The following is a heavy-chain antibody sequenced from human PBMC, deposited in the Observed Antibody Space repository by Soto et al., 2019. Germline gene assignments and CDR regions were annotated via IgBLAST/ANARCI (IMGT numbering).Heavy chain of an antibody. V-gene: IGHV3-30*18. D-gene: IGHD3-22*01. J-gene: IGHJ6*02. CDR1: GFTFSSYG. Sequence: GGSLRLSCAASGFTFSSYGMHWVRQAPGKGLEWVAVISYDGSNKYYADSVKGRFTISRDKSKNTLYLQMNSLRAEDTAVYYCAKGNYYASRSPCYYYYGLYVWGQGTTVTVSS. CDR3: AKGNYYASRSPCYYYYGLYV. CDR2: ISYDGSNK.